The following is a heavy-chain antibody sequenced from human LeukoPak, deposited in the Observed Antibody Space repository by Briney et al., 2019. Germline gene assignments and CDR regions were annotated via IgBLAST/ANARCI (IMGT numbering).Heavy chain of an antibody. V-gene: IGHV3-33*08. D-gene: IGHD6-13*01. Sequence: PGRSLRLSCAASGFTFSSYAMHWVRQAPGKGLEWVAVIWSDGSTKFYADSVKGRFTISRDNSKNTLYLQMNSLRAEDTAVYYCARNRWGIAAAPSNFDYWGQGTLVTVSS. CDR1: GFTFSSYA. J-gene: IGHJ4*02. CDR2: IWSDGSTK. CDR3: ARNRWGIAAAPSNFDY.